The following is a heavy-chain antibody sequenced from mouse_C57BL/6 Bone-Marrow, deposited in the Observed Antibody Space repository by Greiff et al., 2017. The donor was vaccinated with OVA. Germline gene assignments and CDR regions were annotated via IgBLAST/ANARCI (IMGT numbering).Heavy chain of an antibody. Sequence: EVMLVESGGDLVKPGGSLKLSCAASGFTFSSYGMSWVRQTPDKRLEWVATISSGGSYTYYPDSVTGRFTISRDNAKNTLYLQMSSLKSEDTAMYYCARQYYGSRFDYWGQGTTLTVSS. CDR3: ARQYYGSRFDY. CDR1: GFTFSSYG. V-gene: IGHV5-6*02. D-gene: IGHD1-1*01. J-gene: IGHJ2*01. CDR2: ISSGGSYT.